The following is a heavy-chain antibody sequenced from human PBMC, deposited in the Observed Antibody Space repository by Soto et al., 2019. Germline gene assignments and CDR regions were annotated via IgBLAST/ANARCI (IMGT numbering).Heavy chain of an antibody. CDR2: IYSGGST. V-gene: IGHV3-53*01. Sequence: VGSLRLSCAASWFTVSSNYMSWVRQAPGKGLEWVSVIYSGGSTYYADSVKGRFTISRDNSKNTLYLQMNSLRAEDTAVYYCALPSRDYGLSTWGQGTLVTVSS. J-gene: IGHJ4*02. CDR3: ALPSRDYGLST. CDR1: WFTVSSNY. D-gene: IGHD4-17*01.